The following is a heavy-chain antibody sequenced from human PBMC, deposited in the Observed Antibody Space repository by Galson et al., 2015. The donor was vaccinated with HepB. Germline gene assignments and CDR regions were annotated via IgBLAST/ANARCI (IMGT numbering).Heavy chain of an antibody. CDR3: ARVGHIVVVPAAIFDQIDY. J-gene: IGHJ4*02. CDR2: ISSSGSTI. Sequence: SLRLSCAASGFTFSSYEMNWVRQAPGKGLEWVSYISSSGSTIYYADSVKGRFTISRDNAKNSLYLQMNSLRAEDTAVYYCARVGHIVVVPAAIFDQIDYWGQGTLVTVSS. D-gene: IGHD2-2*01. CDR1: GFTFSSYE. V-gene: IGHV3-48*03.